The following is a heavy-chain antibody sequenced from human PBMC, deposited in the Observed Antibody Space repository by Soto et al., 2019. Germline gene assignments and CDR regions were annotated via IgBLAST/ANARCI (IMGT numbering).Heavy chain of an antibody. V-gene: IGHV3-74*01. D-gene: IGHD3-16*01. Sequence: GGSLRLSCAASGFTVSSYWVHWVRQAPGKGLVWVSRINSDGSSTSYADSVKGRFTISRDNAKNTLYLQMNSLRAEDTAVYYCARERANYDYVWGSPYFDYWGQGTLVTVSS. CDR3: ARERANYDYVWGSPYFDY. J-gene: IGHJ4*02. CDR2: INSDGSST. CDR1: GFTVSSYW.